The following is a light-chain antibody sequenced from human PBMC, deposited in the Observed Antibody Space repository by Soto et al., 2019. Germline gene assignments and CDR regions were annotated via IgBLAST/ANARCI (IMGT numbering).Light chain of an antibody. Sequence: SALTQPPSASGTPGQRVSISCSGGSSNIGTNTVNWYQHLPGTAPNLLIFSNDERPSGVPDRFSGSKSGTSASLAISGLQFDDEADYYCATWDDSRNGVVFGGGTK. CDR1: SSNIGTNT. V-gene: IGLV1-44*01. CDR3: ATWDDSRNGVV. J-gene: IGLJ2*01. CDR2: SND.